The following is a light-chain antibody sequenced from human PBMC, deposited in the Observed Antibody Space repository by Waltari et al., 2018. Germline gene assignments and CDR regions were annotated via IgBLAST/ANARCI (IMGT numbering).Light chain of an antibody. V-gene: IGKV3-15*01. CDR3: QQYGSWPLT. J-gene: IGKJ4*01. CDR1: QSLSND. Sequence: TVMTQSPATLSVSPGQRATLSCRASQSLSNDLAWYQQKPGQAPRLPIYDASTRATGIPARFSGSGSGTEFTLAISSLQSEDIAVYYCQQYGSWPLTFGGGTKVEFK. CDR2: DAS.